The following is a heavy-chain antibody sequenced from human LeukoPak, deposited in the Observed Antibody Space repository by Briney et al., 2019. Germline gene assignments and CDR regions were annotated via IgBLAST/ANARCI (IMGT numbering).Heavy chain of an antibody. CDR2: INPTGGST. Sequence: ASVKVSCKASGYTFTSYYMHWVRQSPGQGPEWMGLINPTGGSTGYAQKFQGRVTMTRDMSTSTDYMELSRLRAEDTAVYYCASPRVVGATGLDYWGQGTLVTVSS. CDR1: GYTFTSYY. J-gene: IGHJ4*02. D-gene: IGHD1-26*01. CDR3: ASPRVVGATGLDY. V-gene: IGHV1-46*01.